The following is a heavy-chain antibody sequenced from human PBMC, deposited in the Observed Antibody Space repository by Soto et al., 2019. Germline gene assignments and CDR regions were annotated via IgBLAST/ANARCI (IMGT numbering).Heavy chain of an antibody. CDR3: ARGSIAALYYYYYYMDV. V-gene: IGHV4-4*02. CDR1: SVSISSSNW. D-gene: IGHD6-6*01. Sequence: PSETLSLTCAVSSVSISSSNWWSWVRQPPGKGLEWIGEIYHSGSTNYNPSLKSRVTISVDKSKNQFSLKLSSVTAADTAVYYCARGSIAALYYYYYYMDVWGKGTTVTVPS. CDR2: IYHSGST. J-gene: IGHJ6*03.